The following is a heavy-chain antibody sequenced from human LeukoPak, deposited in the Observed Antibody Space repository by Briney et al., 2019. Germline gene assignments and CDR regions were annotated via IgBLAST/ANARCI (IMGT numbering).Heavy chain of an antibody. CDR3: ARDDASTARASGMDV. CDR2: ISRDSAFV. V-gene: IGHV3-21*01. Sequence: GGSLRLSCAASGFTFSSYGMHWVRQAPGKGLEWVSYISRDSAFVYYADSVKGRLTISRDNAKNSLYLQMESLRGEDTAVYYCARDDASTARASGMDVWGIGTTVTVSS. CDR1: GFTFSSYG. J-gene: IGHJ6*04. D-gene: IGHD6-6*01.